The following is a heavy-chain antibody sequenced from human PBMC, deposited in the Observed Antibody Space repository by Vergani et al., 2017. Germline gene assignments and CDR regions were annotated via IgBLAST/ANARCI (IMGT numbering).Heavy chain of an antibody. J-gene: IGHJ4*02. CDR3: ARYFYDFWSGYDY. V-gene: IGHV3-11*04. D-gene: IGHD3-3*01. Sequence: QVQLVESGGGLVKPGGSLRLSCAASGFTFSDHYMSWVRQAPGKGLEWISYMSSGDSICYADSVKGRFTVSRDNTKNTLYLQMNSLRAEDTAVYYCARYFYDFWSGYDYWGQGTLVTVSS. CDR1: GFTFSDHY. CDR2: MSSGDSI.